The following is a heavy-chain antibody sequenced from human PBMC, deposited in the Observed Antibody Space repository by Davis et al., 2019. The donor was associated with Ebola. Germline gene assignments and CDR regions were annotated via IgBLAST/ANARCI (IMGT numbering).Heavy chain of an antibody. CDR3: ARGWLRTGLDV. D-gene: IGHD5-18*01. V-gene: IGHV6-1*01. CDR1: GDTVSSIDGA. CDR2: TYYNSKWYN. J-gene: IGHJ6*04. Sequence: LRLSCDTSGDTVSSIDGAWNWIRQSPSRGLEWLGRTYYNSKWYNDYAVSVKSRITINPDTSKNQLSLQLNSVTPEDTALYYCARGWLRTGLDVWGEGTTVTVSS.